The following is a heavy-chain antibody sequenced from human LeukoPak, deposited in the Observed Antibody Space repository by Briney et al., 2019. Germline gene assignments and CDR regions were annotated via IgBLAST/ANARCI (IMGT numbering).Heavy chain of an antibody. CDR2: INPRGGST. CDR1: GYIFTTYY. D-gene: IGHD6-19*01. Sequence: ASVKVSCKASGYIFTTYYMHWMRQAPGQGPEWMGIINPRGGSTDYAQKLQGRVTMTTDTSTSTAYMELRSLRSDDTAVYYCARARSSGWYTGAFFDYWGQGTLVTVSS. CDR3: ARARSSGWYTGAFFDY. J-gene: IGHJ4*02. V-gene: IGHV1-46*01.